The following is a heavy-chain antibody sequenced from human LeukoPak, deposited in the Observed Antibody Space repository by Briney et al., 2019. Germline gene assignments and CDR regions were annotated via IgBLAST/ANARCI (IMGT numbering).Heavy chain of an antibody. J-gene: IGHJ4*02. CDR2: ISGDGGAT. CDR1: GFSFSTYT. V-gene: IGHV3-23*01. Sequence: GGSLRLSCAASGFSFSTYTMAWVRQAPGGGLEWVSAISGDGGATYYADAVKGRFAISRDNAKNSLYLQMNSLRDEDTAVYYCARPPYSSGPFDYWGQGTLVTVSS. CDR3: ARPPYSSGPFDY. D-gene: IGHD6-19*01.